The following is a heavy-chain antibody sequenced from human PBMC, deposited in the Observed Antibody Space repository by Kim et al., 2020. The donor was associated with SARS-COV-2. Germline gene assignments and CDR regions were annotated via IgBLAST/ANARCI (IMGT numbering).Heavy chain of an antibody. J-gene: IGHJ4*02. Sequence: GGSLRLSCAASGFTFSGHGMHWVRQAPGKGLEWVAVIWYDGNNKYYADSVKGRFTISRDKSKNTLYLQMNSLRAEDTAVYYCVRDFAGGCYPLFDSWGQGTLVTVSS. D-gene: IGHD2-15*01. V-gene: IGHV3-33*08. CDR1: GFTFSGHG. CDR3: VRDFAGGCYPLFDS. CDR2: IWYDGNNK.